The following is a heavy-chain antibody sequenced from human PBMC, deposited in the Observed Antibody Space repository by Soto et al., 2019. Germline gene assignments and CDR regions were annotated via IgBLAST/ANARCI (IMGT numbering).Heavy chain of an antibody. CDR2: IKQDGSEK. CDR3: ARDGAARGFFLDY. D-gene: IGHD6-6*01. V-gene: IGHV3-7*01. CDR1: GFTFSDIA. Sequence: GGSLRLSCAASGFTFSDIAMHWVRQAPGKGLEWVANIKQDGSEKYHGDSVKGRFTISRDNAKNSLYLQMNNLRVEDTAVYYCARDGAARGFFLDYWGQGMLVTVSS. J-gene: IGHJ4*02.